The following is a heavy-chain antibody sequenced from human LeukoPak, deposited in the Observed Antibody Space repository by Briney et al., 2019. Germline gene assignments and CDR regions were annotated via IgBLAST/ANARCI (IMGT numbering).Heavy chain of an antibody. CDR2: IKQDGSEK. CDR3: AREGLYQLPLYYFDY. J-gene: IGHJ4*02. Sequence: GRSLRLSCAASGFTFSSYWMSWVRQAPGKGLEWVANIKQDGSEKYYVDSVKGRFTISRDNAKNSLYLQMNSLRAEDTAVYYCAREGLYQLPLYYFDYWGQGTLVTVSS. D-gene: IGHD2-2*01. V-gene: IGHV3-7*01. CDR1: GFTFSSYW.